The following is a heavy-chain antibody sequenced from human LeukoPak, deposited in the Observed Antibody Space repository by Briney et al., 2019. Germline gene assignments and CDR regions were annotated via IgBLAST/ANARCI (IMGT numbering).Heavy chain of an antibody. CDR1: GFTFSSYS. CDR2: ISSGSSYI. J-gene: IGHJ3*02. V-gene: IGHV3-21*01. CDR3: ARTGGPRAFDI. Sequence: PGGSLRLSCAASGFTFSSYSMNWVRQAPGKGLEWVSSISSGSSYIYYADSVKGRFTISRDNAKNSLYLQMNSLRAEDTAVYYCARTGGPRAFDIWGQGTMVTVSS.